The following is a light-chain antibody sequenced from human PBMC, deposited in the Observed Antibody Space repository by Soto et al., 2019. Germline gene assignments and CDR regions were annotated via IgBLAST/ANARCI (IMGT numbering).Light chain of an antibody. CDR3: SSYASTSTLVV. J-gene: IGLJ2*01. CDR2: DVS. V-gene: IGLV2-14*01. Sequence: QSALTQPASVSGSPGQSITISCTGTSSDVGTYNYVSWYQQHPGKAPKLIIYDVSTRPSGLSNRFSGSKSGNTASLTISGLQAEAEADYFCSSYASTSTLVVFGVGTKLTVL. CDR1: SSDVGTYNY.